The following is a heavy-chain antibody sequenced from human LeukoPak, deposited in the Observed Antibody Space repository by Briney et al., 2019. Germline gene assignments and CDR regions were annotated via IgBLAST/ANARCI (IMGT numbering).Heavy chain of an antibody. V-gene: IGHV4-34*01. CDR1: GGSFSGYY. Sequence: SETLSLTCAVYGGSFSGYYWSWIRQPPGKGLEWIGEINHSGSTNYNPSLKSRVTISVDTSKNQFSLKLSSVTAADTAVYYCARERIVAAGDSNYYGMDVWGQGTTVTVSS. D-gene: IGHD6-13*01. J-gene: IGHJ6*02. CDR3: ARERIVAAGDSNYYGMDV. CDR2: INHSGST.